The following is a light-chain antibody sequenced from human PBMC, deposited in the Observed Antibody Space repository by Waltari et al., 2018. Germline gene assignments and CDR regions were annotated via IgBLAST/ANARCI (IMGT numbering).Light chain of an antibody. CDR3: MQGLHLPRT. CDR1: QTLLHSDGQTY. CDR2: AVS. V-gene: IGKV2-29*02. Sequence: DVVMTQTPLSLSVTPGQPASISCKSSQTLLHSDGQTYLYWFLQKPGQSPQLLIYAVSSRVSGVSTKCSGSGSGTDFTLKISRVEAEDVGIYYCMQGLHLPRTFGQGTKVEMK. J-gene: IGKJ1*01.